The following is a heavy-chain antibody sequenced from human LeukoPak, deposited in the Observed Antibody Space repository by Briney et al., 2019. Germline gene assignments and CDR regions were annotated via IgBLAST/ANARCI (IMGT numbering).Heavy chain of an antibody. D-gene: IGHD6-13*01. CDR1: GGSISSYY. V-gene: IGHV4-4*07. J-gene: IGHJ4*02. Sequence: SETLSLTCTVSGGSISSYYWSWIRQPAGKGLEWIGRIYTSGSTNYNPSLKSQVTISVDTSKNQFSLKLSSVTAADTAVYYCARSGHSSSLVYFDYWGQGTLVTVSS. CDR2: IYTSGST. CDR3: ARSGHSSSLVYFDY.